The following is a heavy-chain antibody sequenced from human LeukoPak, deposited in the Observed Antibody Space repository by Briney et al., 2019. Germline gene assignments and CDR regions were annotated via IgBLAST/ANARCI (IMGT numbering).Heavy chain of an antibody. D-gene: IGHD3-22*01. Sequence: GGSLRLSCAASGFTFSSYEMIWVRQAPGKGLEGLSYISSSGGRSLYADAVRGRATISRDNAKNSLYLQMNSLRTEDTAVYHCARESDSGGYRFDYWGQGSLVTVSS. CDR2: ISSSGGRS. V-gene: IGHV3-48*03. CDR1: GFTFSSYE. CDR3: ARESDSGGYRFDY. J-gene: IGHJ4*02.